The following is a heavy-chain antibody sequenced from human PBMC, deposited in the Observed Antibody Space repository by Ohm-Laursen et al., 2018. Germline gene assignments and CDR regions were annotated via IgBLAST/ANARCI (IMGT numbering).Heavy chain of an antibody. CDR2: IDDNGYT. CDR1: GDSISGRY. D-gene: IGHD1-26*01. J-gene: IGHJ4*02. V-gene: IGHV4-59*08. CDR3: AGAPNLYYFDY. Sequence: GTLSLTCTVSGDSISGRYWSWIRQPPGKGLEWIGNIDDNGYTNYNPSLQSRVTISINTSKNQFSLQLRFVTAADTAVYHCAGAPNLYYFDYWGQGTLVTVSS.